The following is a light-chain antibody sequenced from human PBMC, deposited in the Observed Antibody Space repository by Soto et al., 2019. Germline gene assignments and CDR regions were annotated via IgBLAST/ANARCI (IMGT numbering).Light chain of an antibody. CDR2: AAS. CDR3: QQSYSTPT. J-gene: IGKJ1*01. Sequence: DIQMTQSPSSLSATVGDRVTNTCRASQSISSYLNWYQQKPGKAPKLLIYAASSLQSGVPSRFSGSGSGTDFTLTISSLQPEDFATYYCQQSYSTPTFGQGTKV. CDR1: QSISSY. V-gene: IGKV1-39*01.